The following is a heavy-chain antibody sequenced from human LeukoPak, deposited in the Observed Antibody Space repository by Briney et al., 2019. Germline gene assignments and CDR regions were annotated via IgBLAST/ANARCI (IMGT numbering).Heavy chain of an antibody. CDR2: YSSGGKHP. J-gene: IGHJ4*02. V-gene: IGHV3-30*18. Sequence: GGSLRLSCAASGFDFNNYVIHWVRQAPGKGLEWVTIYSSGGKHPYSADSVKGRFTISRDNSKNTLYLQMNSLRAEDTAVYYCAKDQAQELYYDFWSGRDYWGQGTLVTVSS. CDR3: AKDQAQELYYDFWSGRDY. D-gene: IGHD3-3*01. CDR1: GFDFNNYV.